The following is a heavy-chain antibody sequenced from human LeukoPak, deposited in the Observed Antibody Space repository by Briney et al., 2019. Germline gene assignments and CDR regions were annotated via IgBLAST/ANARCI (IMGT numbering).Heavy chain of an antibody. CDR3: ARELLWFGESFDY. V-gene: IGHV1-3*01. J-gene: IGHJ4*02. CDR1: GYTFTSYG. D-gene: IGHD3-10*01. CDR2: INAGNGNT. Sequence: ASVTVSCTASGYTFTSYGISWVRQAPGQRLEWMGWINAGNGNTKYSQKFQGRVAITRDTSASTAYMELSSLRSEDTAVYYCARELLWFGESFDYWGQGTLVTVSS.